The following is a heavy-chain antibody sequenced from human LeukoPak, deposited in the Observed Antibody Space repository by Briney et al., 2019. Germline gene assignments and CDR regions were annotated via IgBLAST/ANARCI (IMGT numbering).Heavy chain of an antibody. CDR2: ISGDGGST. J-gene: IGHJ3*02. CDR1: GFTFDDYA. Sequence: PGGSRRLSCAASGFTFDDYAMHWVRQAPGKGLEWVSLISGDGGSTYYADSVKGRFAISRDNSKNSLYLQMNSLRTEDTALYYCAKDMYSGSSHDAFDIWGQGTMVTVSS. V-gene: IGHV3-43*02. D-gene: IGHD1-26*01. CDR3: AKDMYSGSSHDAFDI.